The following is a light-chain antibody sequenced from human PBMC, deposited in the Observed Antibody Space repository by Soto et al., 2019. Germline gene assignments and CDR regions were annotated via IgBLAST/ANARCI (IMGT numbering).Light chain of an antibody. J-gene: IGKJ1*01. CDR2: LGS. Sequence: DIVMTQSPLSLPVTPGEPSSISCGSSQSLLHSNGYNYVDWYLQKTGQYPQLRSDLGSIRASWVPDRCSGSGYGTDCTLKISRVEAEDVGLYYCMQALQAPLTFGQGTKLDI. CDR1: QSLLHSNGYNY. CDR3: MQALQAPLT. V-gene: IGKV2-28*01.